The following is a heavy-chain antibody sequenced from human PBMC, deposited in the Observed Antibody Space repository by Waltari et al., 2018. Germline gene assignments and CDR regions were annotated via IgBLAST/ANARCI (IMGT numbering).Heavy chain of an antibody. CDR3: ARLGGGNSSVEY. CDR2: FWPGASDV. V-gene: IGHV5-51*03. D-gene: IGHD2-21*02. J-gene: IGHJ4*02. Sequence: EVQMVQSGADVKKPGESLKISCKGSGYSFTRYWIGWVRQMPGRGLEWVGIFWPGASDVEYRPSFQGQCTVSADKSISTAYLQGTSLKASDTAMYYCARLGGGNSSVEYWGQGTLVTVSS. CDR1: GYSFTRYW.